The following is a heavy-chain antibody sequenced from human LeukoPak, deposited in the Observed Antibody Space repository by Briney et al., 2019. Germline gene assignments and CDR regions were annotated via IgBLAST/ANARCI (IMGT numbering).Heavy chain of an antibody. CDR1: GFTFRNYW. D-gene: IGHD2-15*01. J-gene: IGHJ4*02. Sequence: GGSLRLSCVASGFTFRNYWMSWVRQAPGKGLEWVAKIKQDGSETHYVDSVKGRFTISRDNAKNSLYLQMNSLRAEDKAWYYCTSALGYCSGGSCYAHYWGQGTLVTVSS. CDR3: TSALGYCSGGSCYAHY. CDR2: IKQDGSET. V-gene: IGHV3-7*01.